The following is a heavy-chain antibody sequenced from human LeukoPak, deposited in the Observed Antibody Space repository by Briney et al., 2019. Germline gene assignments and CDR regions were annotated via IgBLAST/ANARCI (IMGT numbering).Heavy chain of an antibody. CDR2: ITNSGNSK. Sequence: GGSLRLSCAASEFTFSSYSMNWVRQAPGKGLEWVSYITNSGNSKSYADSVKGRFTISRDNSKNTLYLQMNSLRAEDTAVYYCAKDRTYFDYWGQGPLVTVSS. V-gene: IGHV3-48*01. J-gene: IGHJ4*02. D-gene: IGHD1-14*01. CDR1: EFTFSSYS. CDR3: AKDRTYFDY.